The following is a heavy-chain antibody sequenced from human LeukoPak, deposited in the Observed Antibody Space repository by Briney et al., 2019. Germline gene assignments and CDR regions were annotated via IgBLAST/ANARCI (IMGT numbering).Heavy chain of an antibody. CDR2: ISAYNGNT. V-gene: IGHV1-18*01. Sequence: ASVKVSCKASGYTFTSYGISWVRQAPGQGLEWMGWISAYNGNTNYAQKLQGRVTMTTDTSASTAYMELSSLRSEDTAVYYCARAKFRFGELFGYWGQGTLVTVSS. J-gene: IGHJ4*02. CDR3: ARAKFRFGELFGY. D-gene: IGHD3-10*01. CDR1: GYTFTSYG.